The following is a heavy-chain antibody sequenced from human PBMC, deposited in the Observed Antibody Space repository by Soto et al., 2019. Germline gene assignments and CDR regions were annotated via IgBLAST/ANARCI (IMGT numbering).Heavy chain of an antibody. D-gene: IGHD5-12*01. Sequence: ASVKVSCKTSGYTFTSYGISWVRQAPGQGLEWMGWISAYNGNTNYAQKLQGRVTMTTGTSTSTAYMELRSLRSDDTAVYYCARDLELRGYDYGVFDYWGQGTLVTVSS. J-gene: IGHJ4*02. CDR1: GYTFTSYG. CDR2: ISAYNGNT. CDR3: ARDLELRGYDYGVFDY. V-gene: IGHV1-18*01.